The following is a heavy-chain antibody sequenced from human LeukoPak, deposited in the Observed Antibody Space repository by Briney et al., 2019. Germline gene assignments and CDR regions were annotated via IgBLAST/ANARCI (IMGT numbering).Heavy chain of an antibody. CDR3: AGDTVGADFDY. V-gene: IGHV3-11*01. CDR2: ISSSGSTI. CDR1: GFTFSGYY. D-gene: IGHD1-26*01. Sequence: GGSLRLSCAASGFTFSGYYMSWIRQAPGKGLEWVSYISSSGSTIYYADSVKGRFTISRDNAKNSLYLQMNSLRAEDTAVYYCAGDTVGADFDYWGQGTLVTVSS. J-gene: IGHJ4*02.